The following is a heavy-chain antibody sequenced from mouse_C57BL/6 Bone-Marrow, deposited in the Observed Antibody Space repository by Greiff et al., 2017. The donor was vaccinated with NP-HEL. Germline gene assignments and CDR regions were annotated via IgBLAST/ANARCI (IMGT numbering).Heavy chain of an antibody. Sequence: EVMLVESGGGLVKPGGSLKLSCAASGFTFSDYGMHWVRQAPEKGLEWVVYISSGSSTIYYADTVKGRFTISRDNAKNTLFLQMTSLRSEDTAMYYCAPYDPHYYAMDYWGQGTSVTVSS. CDR3: APYDPHYYAMDY. D-gene: IGHD2-3*01. V-gene: IGHV5-17*01. CDR1: GFTFSDYG. CDR2: ISSGSSTI. J-gene: IGHJ4*01.